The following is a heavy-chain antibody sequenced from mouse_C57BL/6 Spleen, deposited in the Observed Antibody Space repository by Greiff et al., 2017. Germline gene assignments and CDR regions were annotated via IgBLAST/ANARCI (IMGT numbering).Heavy chain of an antibody. CDR3: AGGTWTGFDY. CDR2: IHPNSGST. Sequence: QVQLQQPGAELVKPGASVKLSCKASGYTFTSYCMHWVKQRPGKGLEWIGMIHPNSGSTNYNEKFKSKATLTVDTSSSTAYMQLSSLQSEYAAVYFCAGGTWTGFDYWGQGTTLTVSS. CDR1: GYTFTSYC. J-gene: IGHJ2*01. V-gene: IGHV1-64*01.